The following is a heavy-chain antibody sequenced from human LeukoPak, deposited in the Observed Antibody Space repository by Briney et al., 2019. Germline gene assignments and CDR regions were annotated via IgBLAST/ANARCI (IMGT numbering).Heavy chain of an antibody. CDR3: ARMYDSGDAFDI. D-gene: IGHD3-22*01. J-gene: IGHJ3*02. Sequence: GGSLRLSCAASGFTFSSYEMNWVRQAPGKGLEWVSYISSSGSTIYYADSVKGRFTISRDNAKNSLYLQMNSLRAEDTAVYYCARMYDSGDAFDIWGQGTMVTVSS. V-gene: IGHV3-48*03. CDR2: ISSSGSTI. CDR1: GFTFSSYE.